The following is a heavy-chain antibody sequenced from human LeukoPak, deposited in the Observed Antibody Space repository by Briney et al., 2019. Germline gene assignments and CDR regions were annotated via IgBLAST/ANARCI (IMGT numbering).Heavy chain of an antibody. Sequence: SETLSLTCTVSGGSIRRSSYYWGWIRQPPGKGLEWIGSIYYSGSTYYNPSLKSRVTISVDTSKNQFSLKLSSVTAADTAVYYCARGSRSGCYYPLDYWGQGTLVTVSS. CDR3: ARGSRSGCYYPLDY. V-gene: IGHV4-39*01. CDR2: IYYSGST. D-gene: IGHD6-19*01. J-gene: IGHJ4*02. CDR1: GGSIRRSSYY.